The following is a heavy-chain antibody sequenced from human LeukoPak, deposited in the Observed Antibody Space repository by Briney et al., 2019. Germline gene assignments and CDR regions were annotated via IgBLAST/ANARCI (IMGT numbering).Heavy chain of an antibody. V-gene: IGHV4-59*12. D-gene: IGHD4-11*01. CDR1: GGSISSYY. J-gene: IGHJ4*02. CDR3: ARGGNYARDFDY. Sequence: SETLSLTCTVSGGSISSYYWSWIRQPPGKGLEWIGYIYYSGSTYYNPSLKSRVTISVDTSKNQFSLKLSSVTAADTAVYYCARGGNYARDFDYWGQGTLVTVSS. CDR2: IYYSGST.